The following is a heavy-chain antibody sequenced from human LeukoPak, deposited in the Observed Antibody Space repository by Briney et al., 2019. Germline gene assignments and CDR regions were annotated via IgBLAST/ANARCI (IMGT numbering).Heavy chain of an antibody. CDR3: AKGLTTTTTEFDY. CDR1: GFTLSSYA. V-gene: IGHV3-23*01. CDR2: ISAIGGTT. D-gene: IGHD4/OR15-4a*01. Sequence: PGGSLRLSCAASGFTLSSYAMTWVRHAPDKGLEWVSGISAIGGTTFYADSVKGRFTISRDNSRNTLFLQMNSLRAEDTAVYYCAKGLTTTTTEFDYWGQGTLVTVSS. J-gene: IGHJ4*02.